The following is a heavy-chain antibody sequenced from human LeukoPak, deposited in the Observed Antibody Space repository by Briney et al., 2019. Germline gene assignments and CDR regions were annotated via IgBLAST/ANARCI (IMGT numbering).Heavy chain of an antibody. J-gene: IGHJ1*01. Sequence: SVKVSCKASGGTFSSYAISWVRQAPGQGLEWMGRIIPILGIANYAQKFQGRVTITADKSTSTAYMELSSLRSEDTAVYYCARDYEVGAAGMRFGHWGQGTLVTVS. CDR1: GGTFSSYA. V-gene: IGHV1-69*04. CDR3: ARDYEVGAAGMRFGH. CDR2: IIPILGIA. D-gene: IGHD6-13*01.